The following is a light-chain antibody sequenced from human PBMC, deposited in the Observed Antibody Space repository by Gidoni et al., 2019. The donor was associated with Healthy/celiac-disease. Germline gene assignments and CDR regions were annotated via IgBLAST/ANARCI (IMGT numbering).Light chain of an antibody. CDR1: QSLLHSNGYNY. V-gene: IGKV2-28*01. Sequence: IVMTQSPLSLPVTPGEPASISCRSSQSLLHSNGYNYLDWYLQKPGQSPQLLIYLGSHRASGVPDRFSGSASGTDFTLKISRVEAEDVGVYYCMQALQTAITFGQGTRLEIK. CDR2: LGS. CDR3: MQALQTAIT. J-gene: IGKJ5*01.